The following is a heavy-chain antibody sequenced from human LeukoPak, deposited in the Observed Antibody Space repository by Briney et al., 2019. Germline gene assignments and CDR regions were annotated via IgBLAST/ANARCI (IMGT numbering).Heavy chain of an antibody. D-gene: IGHD2-15*01. Sequence: SETLSLTCTVSGYSISSGYYWGWIRQPPGKGLEWIGTIFHSGSTYYNPSLKSRVTISIDTSKNQFSLKLSSVTATDTAVYYCARLGIVVVPATLMYPFDYWGQGTLVTVSS. CDR3: ARLGIVVVPATLMYPFDY. CDR2: IFHSGST. CDR1: GYSISSGYY. J-gene: IGHJ4*02. V-gene: IGHV4-38-2*02.